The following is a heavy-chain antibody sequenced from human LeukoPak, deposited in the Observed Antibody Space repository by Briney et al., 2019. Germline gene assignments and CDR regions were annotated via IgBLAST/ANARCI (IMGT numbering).Heavy chain of an antibody. CDR1: GGSFSGYY. CDR2: IYGDGST. V-gene: IGHV3-53*01. J-gene: IGHJ3*02. CDR3: AREPSPHDAFDI. Sequence: ETLSLTCAVYGGSFSGYYWSWVRQAPGKGLEWVSVIYGDGSTYHADSVKGRFTISRDNSKNTLYLQMNSLRAEDTAVYYCAREPSPHDAFDIWGLGTMVTVSS.